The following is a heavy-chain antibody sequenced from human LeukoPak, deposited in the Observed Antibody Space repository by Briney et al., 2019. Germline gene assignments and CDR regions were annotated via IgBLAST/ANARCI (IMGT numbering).Heavy chain of an antibody. Sequence: GESLKISCKGSGYSLTSYWIGWVRQMPGKGLEWMGIIYPGDSDTRYSPSFQGQVTISADKSISTAYLQWSSLKASDTAMYYCARGIHSQDYYFDYWGQGTLVTVSS. CDR2: IYPGDSDT. V-gene: IGHV5-51*01. CDR1: GYSLTSYW. D-gene: IGHD5-18*01. CDR3: ARGIHSQDYYFDY. J-gene: IGHJ4*02.